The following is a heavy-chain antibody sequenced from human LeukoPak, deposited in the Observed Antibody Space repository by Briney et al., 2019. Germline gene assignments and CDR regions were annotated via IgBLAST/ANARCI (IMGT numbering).Heavy chain of an antibody. V-gene: IGHV4-59*01. CDR1: GGSISNDY. D-gene: IGHD3/OR15-3a*01. Sequence: SETLSLTCTVSGGSISNDYWSWTWIRQPPGKGLEWIGYIFYSGTTNYSPSLKSRVTISADTSKNQFSLKLSSVTAADTAIYYCARENRERTGYHGPFDSWGQGTLVTVSS. J-gene: IGHJ4*02. CDR2: IFYSGTT. CDR3: ARENRERTGYHGPFDS.